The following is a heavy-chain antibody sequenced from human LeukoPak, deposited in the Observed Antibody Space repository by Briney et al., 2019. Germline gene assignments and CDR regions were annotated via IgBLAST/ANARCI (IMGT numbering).Heavy chain of an antibody. V-gene: IGHV3-30*04. CDR2: ISNDGSRK. D-gene: IGHD1-14*01. CDR1: GFTFSSYA. Sequence: GGSLRLSCAASGFTFSSYAMHWVRQAPGKGLEWVAIISNDGSRKYYAHSVEGRFTISRDNSKNTLYLQMNSLRAEDTAVYYCARAENVRTKFDYWGQGTLVTVSS. CDR3: ARAENVRTKFDY. J-gene: IGHJ4*02.